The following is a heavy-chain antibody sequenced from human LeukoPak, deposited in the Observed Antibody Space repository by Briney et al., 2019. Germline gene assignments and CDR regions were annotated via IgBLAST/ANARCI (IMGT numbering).Heavy chain of an antibody. V-gene: IGHV1-2*02. J-gene: IGHJ4*02. Sequence: ASVKVSCKASGYTFTGYYMHWVRQAPGQGLEWMGWINPNSGGTNYAQKFQGRVTMTRDTSISTAHMELSRLRSDDTAVYYCARGIYSSSWYVFDYWGQGTLVTVSS. D-gene: IGHD6-13*01. CDR1: GYTFTGYY. CDR3: ARGIYSSSWYVFDY. CDR2: INPNSGGT.